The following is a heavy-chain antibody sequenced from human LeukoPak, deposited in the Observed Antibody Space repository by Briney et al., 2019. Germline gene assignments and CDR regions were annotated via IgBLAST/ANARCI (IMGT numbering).Heavy chain of an antibody. CDR3: ARALGFARYYMDV. J-gene: IGHJ6*03. D-gene: IGHD3-16*01. V-gene: IGHV4-34*01. CDR2: INHSGST. CDR1: GGSFSGYY. Sequence: SETLSLTCAVYGGSFSGYYWSWIRQPPGKGLEWTGEINHSGSTNYNPSLKSRVTISVDTSKNQFSLKLSSVTAADTAVYYCARALGFARYYMDVWGKGTTVTVSS.